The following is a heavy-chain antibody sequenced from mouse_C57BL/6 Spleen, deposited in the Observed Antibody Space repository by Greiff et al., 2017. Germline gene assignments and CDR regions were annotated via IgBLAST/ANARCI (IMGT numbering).Heavy chain of an antibody. CDR2: IDPSDSYT. V-gene: IGHV1-69*01. CDR1: GYTFTSYW. D-gene: IGHD2-2*01. CDR3: ARVMGAGYRFDY. J-gene: IGHJ2*01. Sequence: QVQLQQPGAELVMPGASVKLSCKASGYTFTSYWMHWVKQRPGQGLEWIGEIDPSDSYTNYNQKFKGKSTLTVDKSSSTAYMQLSSLTSEDSAVYYWARVMGAGYRFDYWGQGTTLTVSS.